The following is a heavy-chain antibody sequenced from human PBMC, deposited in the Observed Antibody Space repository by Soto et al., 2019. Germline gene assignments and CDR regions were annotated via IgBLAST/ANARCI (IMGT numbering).Heavy chain of an antibody. CDR1: GGSISSSSYY. V-gene: IGHV4-39*01. CDR3: ARRARSPDYYYYYGMDV. Sequence: PSETLSLTCTVSGGSISSSSYYWGWIRQPPGKGLEWIGSIYYSGSTYYNPSLKSRVTISVDTSKNQFSLKLSSVTAADTAVYYCARRARSPDYYYYYGMDVWGQGTTVTVS. CDR2: IYYSGST. J-gene: IGHJ6*02.